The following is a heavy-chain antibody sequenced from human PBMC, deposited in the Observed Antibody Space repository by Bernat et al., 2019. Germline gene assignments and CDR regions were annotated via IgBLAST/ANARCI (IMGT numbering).Heavy chain of an antibody. D-gene: IGHD1-26*01. CDR1: GFMFSNYT. J-gene: IGHJ6*02. CDR3: ASPMGDV. CDR2: ISSRSAHI. V-gene: IGHV3-21*01. Sequence: EVQLVESGGGLVKPGGSLRLSCAGSGFMFSNYTMNWVRQAPGKGLEWVSSISSRSAHIYYAASVKGRFIISRDNAKRSLYLQMNGLRAEDTAVYYCASPMGDVWGQGTTVIVSS.